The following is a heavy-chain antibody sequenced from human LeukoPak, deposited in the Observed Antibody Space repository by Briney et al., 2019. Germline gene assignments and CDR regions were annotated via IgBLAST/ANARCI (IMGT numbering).Heavy chain of an antibody. CDR3: ARHLSPRVYYDILTGYGAYNWFDP. Sequence: PSETLSLTCTVSGGSISSYYWSWIRQPPGKGLEWIGYIYYSGSTNYNPSLKSRVTISVDTSKNQFSLKLSSVTAADTAAYYCARHLSPRVYYDILTGYGAYNWFDPWGQGTLVTVSS. V-gene: IGHV4-59*08. J-gene: IGHJ5*02. CDR1: GGSISSYY. CDR2: IYYSGST. D-gene: IGHD3-9*01.